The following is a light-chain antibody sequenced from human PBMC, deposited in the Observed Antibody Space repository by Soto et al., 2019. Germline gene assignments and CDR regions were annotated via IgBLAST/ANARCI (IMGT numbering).Light chain of an antibody. Sequence: DIQMTQSPSSLSASVGDRVTITCRASQSISSYLNWYQQKPGKAPKLLIYAASSLQSGVPSRFSCSVSGTDFTLTISSLQPEDFATYYCQQSYSTHTFGQGTKLEIK. J-gene: IGKJ2*01. CDR2: AAS. V-gene: IGKV1-39*01. CDR1: QSISSY. CDR3: QQSYSTHT.